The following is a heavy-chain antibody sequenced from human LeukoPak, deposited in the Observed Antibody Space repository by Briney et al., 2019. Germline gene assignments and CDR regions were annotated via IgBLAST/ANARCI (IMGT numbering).Heavy chain of an antibody. CDR2: IYHSGST. Sequence: SETLSLTCAVSGYSISSGYYWGWIRQPPGKGLEWIGSIYHSGSTYYNPSLKSRVTISVDTSKNQFSLKLSSVTAADTAVYYCARSKGRAAGTMTVIRYNWFDPWAREPWSPSPQ. J-gene: IGHJ5*02. CDR3: ARSKGRAAGTMTVIRYNWFDP. CDR1: GYSISSGYY. D-gene: IGHD6-13*01. V-gene: IGHV4-38-2*01.